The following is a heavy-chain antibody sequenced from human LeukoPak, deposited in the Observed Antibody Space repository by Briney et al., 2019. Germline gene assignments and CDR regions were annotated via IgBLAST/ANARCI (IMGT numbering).Heavy chain of an antibody. CDR1: GFTFSSYS. CDR2: ISSSSSYI. J-gene: IGHJ4*02. V-gene: IGHV3-21*01. D-gene: IGHD6-19*01. Sequence: GGSLRLSCAASGFTFSSYSMNWVRQAPGKGLEWVSSISSSSSYIYYADSVKGRFTISRDNAKNSLYLQMNSLRAEDTAVYYCGKDQSSGWSSYIDYWGQGTLVTVSS. CDR3: GKDQSSGWSSYIDY.